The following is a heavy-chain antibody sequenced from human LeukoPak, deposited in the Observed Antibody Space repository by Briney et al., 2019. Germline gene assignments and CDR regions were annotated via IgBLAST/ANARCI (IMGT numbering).Heavy chain of an antibody. CDR3: TTGVRDSSGYYNFDY. CDR1: GSTFSNAW. V-gene: IGHV3-15*01. Sequence: GGSLRLSCAASGSTFSNAWMNWVRQSPGKGLEWVGRIKSKTDGGTIDYGAPVKGRFTVSRDDSKNTLFLQMNSLKAEDTAMYHCTTGVRDSSGYYNFDYWGQGTLVTVSS. D-gene: IGHD3-22*01. J-gene: IGHJ4*02. CDR2: IKSKTDGGTI.